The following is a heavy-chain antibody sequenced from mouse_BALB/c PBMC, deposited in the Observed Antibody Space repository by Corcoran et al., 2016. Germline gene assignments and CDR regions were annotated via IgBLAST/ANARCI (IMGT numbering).Heavy chain of an antibody. D-gene: IGHD2-10*01. CDR2: INPSTGYT. J-gene: IGHJ2*01. V-gene: IGHV1-7*01. CDR3: ARSYCGFDY. CDR1: GYTFTSYW. Sequence: QVQLQQSGAELAKPGASVKMSCKASGYTFTSYWMHWVKQRPGQGLEWIGYINPSTGYTEYNQKFKDKATLTADKSSSTAYMQLSSLTSEDSAVYYCARSYCGFDYWGQGTTLTVSS.